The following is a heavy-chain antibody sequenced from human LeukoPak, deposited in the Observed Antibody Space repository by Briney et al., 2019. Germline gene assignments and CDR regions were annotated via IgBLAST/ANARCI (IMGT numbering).Heavy chain of an antibody. CDR2: ILHDGSNK. V-gene: IGHV3-30*02. CDR3: ALVGEFSDFDF. Sequence: GGSLRLSCAASGITFISNGMNWVRQAPGKGLEWVAFILHDGSNKNYAGSVKGRFTISRDTSTNTLYLQLTSLRVDDTAVYYCALVGEFSDFDFWGQGTLVTVSS. J-gene: IGHJ4*02. CDR1: GITFISNG. D-gene: IGHD3-10*01.